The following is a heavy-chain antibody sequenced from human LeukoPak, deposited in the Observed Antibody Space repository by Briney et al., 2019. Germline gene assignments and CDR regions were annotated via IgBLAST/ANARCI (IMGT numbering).Heavy chain of an antibody. CDR3: ARGWSADYFDY. CDR2: ISSSSSTI. Sequence: GGSLRLSCAASGFTFSTYSMNWVRQAPGKGLEWVSYISSSSSTIYYADSVKGRFTISRDNAKNSLYLQMNSLRAEDTAVYYCARGWSADYFDYWGQGILVTVSS. V-gene: IGHV3-48*04. J-gene: IGHJ4*02. CDR1: GFTFSTYS. D-gene: IGHD2-15*01.